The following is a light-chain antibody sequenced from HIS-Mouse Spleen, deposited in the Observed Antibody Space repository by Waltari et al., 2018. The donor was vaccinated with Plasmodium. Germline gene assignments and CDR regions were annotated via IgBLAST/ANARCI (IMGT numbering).Light chain of an antibody. Sequence: EIVMTQSPATLSVSPGERATLSCRTSQCVRSNLAWYQQKPGQAPRLLIYGASTRATGIPARFSGSGSGTEFTLTISSLQSEDFAVYYCQQYNNWSFTFGPGTKVDIK. CDR1: QCVRSN. J-gene: IGKJ3*01. CDR2: GAS. CDR3: QQYNNWSFT. V-gene: IGKV3-15*01.